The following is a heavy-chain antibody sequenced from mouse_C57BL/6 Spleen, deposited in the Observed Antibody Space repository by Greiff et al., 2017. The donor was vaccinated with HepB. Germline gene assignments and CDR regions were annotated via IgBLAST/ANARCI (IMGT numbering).Heavy chain of an antibody. J-gene: IGHJ3*01. Sequence: QVQLKQPGAELVKPGASVKLSCKASGYTFTSYWMHWVKQRPGRGLEWIGRIDPNSGGTKYNEKFKSKATLTVDKPSSTAYMQLCSLTSEDSAVYYCARGGYYYGSSLAYGGQGTLVTVSA. CDR2: IDPNSGGT. CDR1: GYTFTSYW. CDR3: ARGGYYYGSSLAY. V-gene: IGHV1-72*01. D-gene: IGHD1-1*01.